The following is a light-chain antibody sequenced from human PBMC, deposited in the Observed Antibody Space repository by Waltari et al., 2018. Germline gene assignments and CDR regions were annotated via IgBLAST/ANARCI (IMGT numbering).Light chain of an antibody. CDR3: PHRGHWPPDAT. CDR1: QSVRGY. J-gene: IGKJ3*01. V-gene: IGKV3-11*01. Sequence: EFVLTQSPATLSLSPGERATLSCRASQSVRGYLAWYQQKPGQAPRLLIYDTSNRATCIPARFSGSGSGTDFTLTISSLEPEDFAVYYCPHRGHWPPDATFGPGTKVDIK. CDR2: DTS.